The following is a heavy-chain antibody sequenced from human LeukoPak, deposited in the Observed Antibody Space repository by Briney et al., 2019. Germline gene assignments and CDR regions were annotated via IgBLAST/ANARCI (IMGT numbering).Heavy chain of an antibody. CDR3: ARVKYYGSGSYYNFDY. CDR2: INHSGST. Sequence: PSETLSLTCAVYGGSFSGYYWSWIRQPPGKGLEWIGEINHSGSTNYNPSLKSRVTISVDTSKNQFSLKLSSVTAADTAVYYCARVKYYGSGSYYNFDYWGQGTLVTVSS. CDR1: GGSFSGYY. J-gene: IGHJ4*02. V-gene: IGHV4-34*01. D-gene: IGHD3-10*01.